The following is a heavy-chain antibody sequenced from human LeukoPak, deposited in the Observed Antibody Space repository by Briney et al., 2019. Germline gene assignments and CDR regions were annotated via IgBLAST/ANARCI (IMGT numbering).Heavy chain of an antibody. CDR3: ARIGRIAAAGNWFDP. V-gene: IGHV3-20*04. CDR1: GFTFDDYG. Sequence: GGSLRLSCAASGFTFDDYGMSWVRQGPGKGLEWVSGINWNGGSTGYADSVKGRFTISRDNAKNSLYLQMNSLRAEDTALYYCARIGRIAAAGNWFDPWGQGTLVTVSS. CDR2: INWNGGST. J-gene: IGHJ5*02. D-gene: IGHD6-13*01.